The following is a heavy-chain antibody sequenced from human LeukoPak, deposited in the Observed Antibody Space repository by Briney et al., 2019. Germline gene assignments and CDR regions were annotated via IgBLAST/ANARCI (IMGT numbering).Heavy chain of an antibody. CDR2: IYTSGST. D-gene: IGHD3-3*01. J-gene: IGHJ4*02. CDR3: ARGSIQYYDFWSGYRGYFDY. Sequence: SETLSLTCTVSGGSISSGSYYWSWIRQPAGKGLEWIGRIYTSGSTNYNPSLKSRVTISVDTSKNQFSLKLSSVTAADTAVYYCARGSIQYYDFWSGYRGYFDYWGQGTLVTVSS. V-gene: IGHV4-61*02. CDR1: GGSISSGSYY.